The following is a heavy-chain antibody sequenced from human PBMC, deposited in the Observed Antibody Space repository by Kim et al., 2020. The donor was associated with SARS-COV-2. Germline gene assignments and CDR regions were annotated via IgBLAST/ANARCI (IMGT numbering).Heavy chain of an antibody. CDR3: AEDQAPADSYGMDV. V-gene: IGHV3-23*01. Sequence: GDSVKGRFTISRDNSKNTLYLKMSSLQGEDTAVYYCAEDQAPADSYGMDVWGHGTTVTVSS. J-gene: IGHJ6*02. D-gene: IGHD2-2*01.